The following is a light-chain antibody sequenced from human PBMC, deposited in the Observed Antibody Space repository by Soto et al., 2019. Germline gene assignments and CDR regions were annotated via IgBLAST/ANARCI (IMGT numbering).Light chain of an antibody. CDR3: QQVGSAPWT. Sequence: EIVLTQSPGTLSLSPGERATLSCRASQSVTSTYLAWYQQKPGQAPRLLIYGASSRATGIPDRFSGSGSGTDFTLTISRLEPEDFAVYYCQQVGSAPWTFGQGTKVDIK. J-gene: IGKJ1*01. V-gene: IGKV3-20*01. CDR2: GAS. CDR1: QSVTSTY.